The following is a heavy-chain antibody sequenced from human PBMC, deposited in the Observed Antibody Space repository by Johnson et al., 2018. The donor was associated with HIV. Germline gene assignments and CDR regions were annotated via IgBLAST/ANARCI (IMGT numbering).Heavy chain of an antibody. J-gene: IGHJ3*02. Sequence: VQLVESGGGVIRPGGSLRLSCAASGFTFDDYCVSWVRQAPGKGLEWVSGINWNGDSTDYADSVKGRFTISRDNAKNSLFLQMNSLRAEDTALYYCARVSDDYGGNPAAWGAFDIWGQGTMVTVSS. CDR3: ARVSDDYGGNPAAWGAFDI. CDR1: GFTFDDYC. D-gene: IGHD4-23*01. V-gene: IGHV3-20*04. CDR2: INWNGDST.